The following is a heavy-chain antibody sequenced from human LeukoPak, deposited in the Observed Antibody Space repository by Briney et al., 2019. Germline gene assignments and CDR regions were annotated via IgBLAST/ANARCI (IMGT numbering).Heavy chain of an antibody. CDR1: GFTFSNAW. V-gene: IGHV3-15*01. D-gene: IGHD3-16*01. J-gene: IGHJ4*02. CDR2: IKSKGDGGTT. Sequence: GGSLRLSCAGSGFTFSNAWMNWVRQAPGKGLEWIGRIKSKGDGGTTDYAAPVKDRFIISRDDSENTVYLKMNSLKIEDTAVYYCATGGYYLDFWGQGTLVTVSS. CDR3: ATGGYYLDF.